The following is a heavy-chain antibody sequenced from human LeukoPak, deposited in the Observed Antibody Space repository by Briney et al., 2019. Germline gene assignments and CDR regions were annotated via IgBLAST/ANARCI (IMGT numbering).Heavy chain of an antibody. D-gene: IGHD5-18*01. Sequence: GASVKVSCKASGYTFTGYYMHWVRQAPGQGLEWMGWINPNSGGTNYAQKLQGRVTMTTDTSTSTAYMELRSLRSDDTAVYYCARPLGLVDTAMVSYDYWGQGTLVTVSS. J-gene: IGHJ4*02. CDR2: INPNSGGT. CDR1: GYTFTGYY. CDR3: ARPLGLVDTAMVSYDY. V-gene: IGHV1-2*02.